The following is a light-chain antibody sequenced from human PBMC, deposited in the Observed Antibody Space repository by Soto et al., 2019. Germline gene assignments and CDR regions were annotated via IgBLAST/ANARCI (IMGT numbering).Light chain of an antibody. Sequence: QSALTQPASVSGSPGQSITISCTGTSSDVGGYNYVSWYQQHPGKAPKLIIYEVTNRPSGVSNRFSGSKSGNTASLTISGLQAEDEADYYCNSYTTTSAWVFDGGTKLTVL. CDR2: EVT. J-gene: IGLJ3*02. CDR1: SSDVGGYNY. CDR3: NSYTTTSAWV. V-gene: IGLV2-14*01.